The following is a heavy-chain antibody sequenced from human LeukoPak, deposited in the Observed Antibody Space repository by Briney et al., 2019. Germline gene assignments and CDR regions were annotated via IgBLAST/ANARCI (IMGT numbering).Heavy chain of an antibody. CDR1: GYSISSGYY. J-gene: IGHJ3*02. V-gene: IGHV4-38-2*02. D-gene: IGHD3-22*01. CDR2: IYHSGST. Sequence: PSETLSLTCTVSGYSISSGYYWGWTRQPPGKGLEWIGSIYHSGSTYYNPSLKSRVTISVDTSKNQFSLKLSSVTAADTAVYYCAREWLGAFDIWGQGTMVTVSS. CDR3: AREWLGAFDI.